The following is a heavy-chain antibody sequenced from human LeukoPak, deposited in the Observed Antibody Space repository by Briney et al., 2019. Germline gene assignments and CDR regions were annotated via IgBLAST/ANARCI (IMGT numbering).Heavy chain of an antibody. J-gene: IGHJ4*02. CDR1: GYTFTCYY. V-gene: IGHV1-2*02. CDR3: ARELGVPPDCSSTSCYLDY. Sequence: ASVKVSCKASGYTFTCYYMHWVRQAPGQGLEWMGWINPNSGGTNYAKKFQGRVTMTTDTSISTAYMELRRLRSGDTAVYYCARELGVPPDCSSTSCYLDYWGQGTLVTVSS. CDR2: INPNSGGT. D-gene: IGHD2-2*01.